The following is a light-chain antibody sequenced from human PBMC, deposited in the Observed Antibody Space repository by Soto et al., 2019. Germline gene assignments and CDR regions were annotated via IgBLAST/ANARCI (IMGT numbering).Light chain of an antibody. V-gene: IGLV1-44*01. J-gene: IGLJ1*01. Sequence: QSALTQPPSASGTPGQRVTISCSGSSSNIGSNTVNWYQQLPGTAPKLLIYSNNQRPSGVPDRFSGSKSGTSASLAISGLQSEDEADYYCAAWDDSLNSGVFGTGTKLTVL. CDR2: SNN. CDR1: SSNIGSNT. CDR3: AAWDDSLNSGV.